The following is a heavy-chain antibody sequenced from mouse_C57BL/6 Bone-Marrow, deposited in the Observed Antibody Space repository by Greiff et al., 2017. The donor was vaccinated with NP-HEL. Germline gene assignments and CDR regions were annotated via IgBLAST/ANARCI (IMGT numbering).Heavy chain of an antibody. CDR2: IDPSDSYT. CDR1: GYTFTSYW. Sequence: VQLQQPGAELVRPGTSVKLSCKASGYTFTSYWMHWVKQRPGQGLEWIGVIDPSDSYTNYNQKFKGKAKLTVDTSSSTAYMQLSSLTSEDSAVYYCAREGYYGSSYAEFAYWGQGTLVTVSA. J-gene: IGHJ3*01. D-gene: IGHD1-1*01. V-gene: IGHV1-59*01. CDR3: AREGYYGSSYAEFAY.